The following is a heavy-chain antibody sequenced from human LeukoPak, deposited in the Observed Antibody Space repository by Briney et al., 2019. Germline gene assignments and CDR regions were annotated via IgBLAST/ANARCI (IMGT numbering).Heavy chain of an antibody. CDR1: GYTFTGYY. CDR3: ARDRGDYYDSSGYYDY. D-gene: IGHD3-22*01. Sequence: RASVKVSCKASGYTFTGYYMHWVRQAPGQGLEWMGWINPNSGGTNYAQKFQGRVTMTRDTSISTAYMELSRLRSDDTAVYYCARDRGDYYDSSGYYDYWGQGTLVTVSS. V-gene: IGHV1-2*02. CDR2: INPNSGGT. J-gene: IGHJ4*02.